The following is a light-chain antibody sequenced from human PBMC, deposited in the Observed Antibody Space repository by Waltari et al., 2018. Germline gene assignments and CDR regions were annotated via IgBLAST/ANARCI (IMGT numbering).Light chain of an antibody. J-gene: IGKJ1*01. CDR2: GAS. CDR1: QHINMN. V-gene: IGKV3-15*01. Sequence: ELVLTQSPANLSLSPGETATLPFRASQHINMNLAWYQHKPGQPPRLLFYGASTRESGVPPRFMGSGSVTEFTLTISSLQSEDFGVYYCQQYNDWPPWTFGQGTKVEV. CDR3: QQYNDWPPWT.